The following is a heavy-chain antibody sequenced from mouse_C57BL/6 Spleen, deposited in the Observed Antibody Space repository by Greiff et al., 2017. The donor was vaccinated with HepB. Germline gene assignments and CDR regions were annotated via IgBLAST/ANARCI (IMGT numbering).Heavy chain of an antibody. D-gene: IGHD2-5*01. Sequence: EVKLVESGGGLVKPGGSLKLSCAASGFTFSDYGMHWVRQAPEKGLECVAYISSGSSTIYYADTVKGRFTIFRDNAKNTLFLQMTSLRSEDTAMYYCARRNYSNYGYAMDYWGQGTSVTVSS. V-gene: IGHV5-17*01. CDR2: ISSGSSTI. J-gene: IGHJ4*01. CDR1: GFTFSDYG. CDR3: ARRNYSNYGYAMDY.